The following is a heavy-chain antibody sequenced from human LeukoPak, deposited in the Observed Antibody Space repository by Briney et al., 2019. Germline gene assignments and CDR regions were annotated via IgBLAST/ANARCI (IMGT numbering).Heavy chain of an antibody. J-gene: IGHJ3*02. V-gene: IGHV3-21*01. Sequence: NAGGSLRLSCAASGFTFSSYSMNWVRQAPGKGLEWVSSISSSSSYIYFADSVKGRSTISRDNARNSLYLQMNSLRAEDTAVYYCARGYSNYGYAFDIWGQGTMVTVSS. CDR1: GFTFSSYS. CDR3: ARGYSNYGYAFDI. D-gene: IGHD4-11*01. CDR2: ISSSSSYI.